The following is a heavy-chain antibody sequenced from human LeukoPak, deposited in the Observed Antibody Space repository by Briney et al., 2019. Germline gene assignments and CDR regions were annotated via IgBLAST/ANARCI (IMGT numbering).Heavy chain of an antibody. V-gene: IGHV4-39*01. J-gene: IGHJ5*02. CDR3: ARHPVLAAAGYNWFDP. CDR1: GGSISSSSYY. D-gene: IGHD6-13*01. Sequence: PSETLSLTCTVSGGSISSSSYYWGWIRQPPGKGLEWIGSIYYSGSTYYNPSLMSRVTISVDTSKNQFSLKLISVTAADTAVYYCARHPVLAAAGYNWFDPWGQGTLVTVSS. CDR2: IYYSGST.